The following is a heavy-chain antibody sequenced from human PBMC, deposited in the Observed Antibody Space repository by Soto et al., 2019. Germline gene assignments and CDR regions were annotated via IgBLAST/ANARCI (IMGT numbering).Heavy chain of an antibody. J-gene: IGHJ6*02. CDR3: ARQSGGYYYYGMDV. V-gene: IGHV4-59*08. D-gene: IGHD1-26*01. Sequence: ETLSLTCAVYGGSFSGYYWSWIRQPPGKGLEWIGYIYYSGTTNYSPSLKSRVTISVDTSKNQFSLELSSVTAADSAICYCARQSGGYYYYGMDVWGQGTTVTVSS. CDR1: GGSFSGYY. CDR2: IYYSGTT.